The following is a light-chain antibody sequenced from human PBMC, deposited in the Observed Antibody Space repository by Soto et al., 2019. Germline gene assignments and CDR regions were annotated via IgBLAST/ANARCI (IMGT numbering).Light chain of an antibody. Sequence: EIVLTQSPGTLSLSPGERATLSCRASQSITNNYLAWYQQKPGRAHRLLIYGASSRATGIPARFSGSGSGTDFTLTINSLAPEDFAIYYCHQRQSWPRTFGQGTKVDIK. CDR1: QSITNNY. CDR2: GAS. CDR3: HQRQSWPRT. V-gene: IGKV3-20*01. J-gene: IGKJ1*01.